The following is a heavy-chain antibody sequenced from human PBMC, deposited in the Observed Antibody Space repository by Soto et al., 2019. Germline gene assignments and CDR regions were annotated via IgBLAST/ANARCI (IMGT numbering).Heavy chain of an antibody. D-gene: IGHD3-3*01. V-gene: IGHV3-15*01. CDR2: IKRKIDGETT. Sequence: EVQLVESGGDLVKPGGSLRLSCAVAGFTFSDGWMTWVRQAPGKGLEWVGRIKRKIDGETTDYAAPVKGRFTISRDDSKSTLYLQMSSLKTEDTAVYYCTIGVVLSETDYWGQGTLVTVSS. CDR3: TIGVVLSETDY. J-gene: IGHJ4*02. CDR1: GFTFSDGW.